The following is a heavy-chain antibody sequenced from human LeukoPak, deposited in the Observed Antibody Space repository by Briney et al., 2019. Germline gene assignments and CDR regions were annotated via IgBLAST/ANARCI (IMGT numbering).Heavy chain of an antibody. D-gene: IGHD6-19*01. CDR1: GYTFTSYG. Sequence: ASVKVSCKASGYTFTSYGISWVRQAPGQGLEWMGWISAYNGNTNYAQKLQGRVTMTTDTSTSTAYMELRSLRSDDTAVYYCARDVWLSSSGRIFDYWGQGTPVTVSS. V-gene: IGHV1-18*04. CDR2: ISAYNGNT. CDR3: ARDVWLSSSGRIFDY. J-gene: IGHJ4*02.